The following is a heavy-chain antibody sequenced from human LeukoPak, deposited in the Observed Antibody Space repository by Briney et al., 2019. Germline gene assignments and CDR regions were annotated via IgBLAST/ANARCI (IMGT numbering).Heavy chain of an antibody. Sequence: AGGSLRLSCAASGFTFSSYAMSWVRQAPGKGLEWVSAISGSGGSTYYADFVKGRFTISRDNSKNTLYLQMNSLRAEDTAVYYCAFSSGSYYNDAFDIWGQGTMVTVSS. D-gene: IGHD3-10*01. CDR3: AFSSGSYYNDAFDI. CDR1: GFTFSSYA. CDR2: ISGSGGST. V-gene: IGHV3-23*01. J-gene: IGHJ3*02.